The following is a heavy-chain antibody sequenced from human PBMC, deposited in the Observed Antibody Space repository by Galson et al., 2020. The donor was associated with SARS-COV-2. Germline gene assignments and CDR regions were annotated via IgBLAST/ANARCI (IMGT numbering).Heavy chain of an antibody. CDR1: GYTFTSYG. Sequence: ASVKVSCKASGYTFTSYGISWVRQAPGQGLEWMGWISAYTGNTNYAQKLQGRVTMTTDTSTSTAYMELRSLRSDDTAVYYCARDIVVVVAATRAFDIWGQGTMVTVSS. D-gene: IGHD2-15*01. J-gene: IGHJ3*02. V-gene: IGHV1-18*01. CDR2: ISAYTGNT. CDR3: ARDIVVVVAATRAFDI.